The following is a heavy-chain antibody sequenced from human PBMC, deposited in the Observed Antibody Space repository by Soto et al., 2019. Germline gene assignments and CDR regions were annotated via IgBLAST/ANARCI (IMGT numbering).Heavy chain of an antibody. CDR2: ISSGSKTI. D-gene: IGHD1-26*01. CDR3: AREDILGARSFDY. CDR1: GFTFSSYS. V-gene: IGHV3-48*02. J-gene: IGHJ4*02. Sequence: GGSLRLSCVASGFTFSSYSVNWVRQAPGKGLEWVSYISSGSKTIFYADSVKGRFTVSRDNAKNSQFLQMNSLRDDDTAVYYCAREDILGARSFDYWGRGTLVIVSS.